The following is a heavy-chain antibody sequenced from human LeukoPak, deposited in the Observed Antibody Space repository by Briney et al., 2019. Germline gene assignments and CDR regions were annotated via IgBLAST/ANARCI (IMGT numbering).Heavy chain of an antibody. CDR3: ATLGYCSGGSCYPTFDY. Sequence: ASVKVSCKASGYTFTGYYMHWVRQAPGQGLEWMGRISPNSGGTNYAQKFQGRVTMTRDTSISTAYMELSRLRSDDTAVYYCATLGYCSGGSCYPTFDYWGQGTLVTVSS. CDR2: ISPNSGGT. J-gene: IGHJ4*02. V-gene: IGHV1-2*06. D-gene: IGHD2-15*01. CDR1: GYTFTGYY.